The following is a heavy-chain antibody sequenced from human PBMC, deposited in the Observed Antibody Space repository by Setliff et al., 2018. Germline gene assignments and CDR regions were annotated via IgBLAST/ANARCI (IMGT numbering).Heavy chain of an antibody. J-gene: IGHJ4*02. CDR1: GYTFTSHY. Sequence: ASVKVSCKASGYTFTSHYMHWVRQAPGLGLEWMGTINPSSGRTSYAQKFQGRVTMTRDTSTSTVYMDMSSLRSEDTAVYYCATDYGDYGGDYWGQGTLVTVSS. D-gene: IGHD4-17*01. CDR3: ATDYGDYGGDY. V-gene: IGHV1-46*01. CDR2: INPSSGRT.